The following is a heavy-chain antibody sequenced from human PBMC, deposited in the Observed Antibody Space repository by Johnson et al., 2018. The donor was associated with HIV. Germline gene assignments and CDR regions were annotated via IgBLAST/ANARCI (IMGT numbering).Heavy chain of an antibody. Sequence: VQLVESGGGLIQPGGSLRLSCAASGFTFDDYGMSWVRQAPGKGLEWVAGINWNGGSTGYADSVKGRFTISRDNAKNSLHLQMNSLRAEDTAFYYCARDRRNRQWQRLDACDIWGQGTMVIVSS. CDR2: INWNGGST. D-gene: IGHD6-19*01. CDR3: ARDRRNRQWQRLDACDI. CDR1: GFTFDDYG. V-gene: IGHV3-20*04. J-gene: IGHJ3*02.